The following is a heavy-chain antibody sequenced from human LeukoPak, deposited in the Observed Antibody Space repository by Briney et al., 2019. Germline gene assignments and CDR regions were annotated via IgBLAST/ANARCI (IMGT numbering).Heavy chain of an antibody. D-gene: IGHD3-22*01. CDR2: ISGSGGST. Sequence: PGGSLRLSWPPSGFTLSSYALSWVRQAPGKGREWVSAISGSGGSTYYADSVKGRFTISRDNSKNTLYLQMNSLRAEDTAVYYCAKDLDSSGSPGGYWGQGTLVTVSS. CDR3: AKDLDSSGSPGGY. CDR1: GFTLSSYA. J-gene: IGHJ4*02. V-gene: IGHV3-23*01.